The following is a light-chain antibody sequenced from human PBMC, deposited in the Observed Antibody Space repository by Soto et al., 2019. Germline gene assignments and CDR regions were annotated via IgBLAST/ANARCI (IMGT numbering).Light chain of an antibody. J-gene: IGKJ4*01. CDR1: QSISSY. CDR2: AAS. Sequence: DIQMTQSPASLTAFVRGKDTITCRASQSISSYVNWYQQKPGKAHKLLIYAASSLQSGVPSRFSGSGSGTDFTLTISSLQPEDFATYYCQQSYSTPAFGGGTKVDIK. CDR3: QQSYSTPA. V-gene: IGKV1-39*01.